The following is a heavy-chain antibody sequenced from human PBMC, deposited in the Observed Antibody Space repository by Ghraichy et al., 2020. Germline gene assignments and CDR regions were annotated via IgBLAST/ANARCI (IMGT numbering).Heavy chain of an antibody. V-gene: IGHV4-59*01. Sequence: SKTLSLTCTVSGGSISGYYWTWIRQPPGKGLEWIGYIYYSGSTNYNPSLKSRLSISLDTSKNQFSLKLSSVTAADTAVYYCARADYDFWSGYSLDVWGQGTTVTVS. CDR1: GGSISGYY. CDR2: IYYSGST. CDR3: ARADYDFWSGYSLDV. D-gene: IGHD3-3*01. J-gene: IGHJ6*02.